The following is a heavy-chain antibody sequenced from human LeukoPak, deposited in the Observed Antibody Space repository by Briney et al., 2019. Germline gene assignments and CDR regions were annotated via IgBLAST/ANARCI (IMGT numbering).Heavy chain of an antibody. CDR3: ARGPYCYYYGMDV. V-gene: IGHV1-2*02. J-gene: IGHJ6*02. CDR1: GYTFTGYY. Sequence: ASVTVSCKASGYTFTGYYMHWVRQAPGQGLEWMGWINPNSGGTNYAQKFQGRVTMTRDTSISTAYMELSRLRSDDTAVYYCARGPYCYYYGMDVWGQGTTVTVSS. CDR2: INPNSGGT.